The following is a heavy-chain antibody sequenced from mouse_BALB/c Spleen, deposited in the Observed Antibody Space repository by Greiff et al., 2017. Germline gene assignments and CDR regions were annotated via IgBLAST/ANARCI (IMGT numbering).Heavy chain of an antibody. D-gene: IGHD1-1*01. CDR3: ARSYYYGSSYGGAMDY. CDR1: GYTFTSYW. V-gene: IGHV1-7*01. J-gene: IGHJ4*01. CDR2: INPSTGYT. Sequence: VQLQQSGAELAKPGASVKMSCKASGYTFTSYWMHWVKQRPGQGLEWIGYINPSTGYTEYNQKFKDKATLTADKSSSTAYMQLSSLTSEDSAVYYCARSYYYGSSYGGAMDYWGQGTSVTVSS.